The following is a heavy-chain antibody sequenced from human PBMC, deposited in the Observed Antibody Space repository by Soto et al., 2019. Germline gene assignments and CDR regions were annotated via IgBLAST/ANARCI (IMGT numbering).Heavy chain of an antibody. CDR2: IYHSGST. J-gene: IGHJ4*02. V-gene: IGHV4-30-2*01. CDR1: GGSISSGGYS. Sequence: PSETLSLTCAVSGGSISSGGYSWSWIRQPPGKGLEWIGYIYHSGSTYYNPSLKSRVTISVDRSKNQFSLKLSSVTAADTAVYYCARGPPNSIWGQGTQVTVS. CDR3: ARGPPNSI. D-gene: IGHD3-22*01.